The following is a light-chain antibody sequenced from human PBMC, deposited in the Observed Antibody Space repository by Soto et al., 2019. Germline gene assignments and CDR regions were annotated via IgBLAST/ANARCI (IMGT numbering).Light chain of an antibody. CDR1: NIGTKS. Sequence: SYELTQPPSVSVSPGQTASITCGGDNIGTKSVHWYQQRPGQAPVLAVYDDRDRPSGIPERFSGSNSGNTATLTISRVEAGDEADYYCQVWERISDHNFVFGDGTKVTVL. CDR3: QVWERISDHNFV. CDR2: DDR. J-gene: IGLJ1*01. V-gene: IGLV3-21*02.